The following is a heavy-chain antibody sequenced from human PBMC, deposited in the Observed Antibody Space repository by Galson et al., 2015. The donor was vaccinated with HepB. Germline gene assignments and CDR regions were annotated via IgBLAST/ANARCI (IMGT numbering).Heavy chain of an antibody. J-gene: IGHJ3*02. Sequence: SVKVSCKASGGTFSSYAISWVRQAPGQGLEWMGGIIPIFGTANYAQKFQGRVTITADESTSTAYMELSSLRSEDTAVYYCARAETTERRIAVVRQRRNYAFDIWGQGTMVTVSS. D-gene: IGHD6-19*01. CDR1: GGTFSSYA. CDR2: IIPIFGTA. V-gene: IGHV1-69*13. CDR3: ARAETTERRIAVVRQRRNYAFDI.